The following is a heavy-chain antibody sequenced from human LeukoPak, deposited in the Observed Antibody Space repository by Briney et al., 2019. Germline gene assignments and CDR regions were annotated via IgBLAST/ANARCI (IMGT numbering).Heavy chain of an antibody. CDR3: ARDRWYDSSGYYYEFDY. CDR2: ISYDGSNK. J-gene: IGHJ4*02. V-gene: IGHV3-30*03. Sequence: GGSLRLSCATSGFTFSSYGMHWVRQAPGKGLEWVAVISYDGSNKYYADSVKGRFTISRDNSKNTLYLQMNSLRDEDTAVYYCARDRWYDSSGYYYEFDYWGQGTLVTVSS. CDR1: GFTFSSYG. D-gene: IGHD3-22*01.